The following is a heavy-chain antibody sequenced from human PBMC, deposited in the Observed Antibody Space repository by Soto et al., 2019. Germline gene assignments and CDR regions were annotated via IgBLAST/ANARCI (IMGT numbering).Heavy chain of an antibody. CDR1: GFTFSSYA. CDR3: ARDDYGGNFDY. D-gene: IGHD4-17*01. CDR2: ISYDGSNK. Sequence: QVQLVESGGGVVQPGRSLRLSCAASGFTFSSYAMHWVRQAPGKGLEWVAVISYDGSNKYYADSVKGRFTISRDNSKNTLYLQMNSLRAVDTAVYYCARDDYGGNFDYWGQGTLVTVSS. V-gene: IGHV3-30-3*01. J-gene: IGHJ4*02.